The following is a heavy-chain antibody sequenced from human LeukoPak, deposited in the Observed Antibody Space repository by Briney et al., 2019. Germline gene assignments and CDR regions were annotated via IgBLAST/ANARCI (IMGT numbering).Heavy chain of an antibody. Sequence: SETLSLTCTVPVGFISNYYWSCSRESPGEGLEWSGYIYFSGNTIYNPHLKSRVTMSVDTSTNQSSWKLSSVTAADTAVYYCARVGLTIPCGTGCFANYFDYWGQGSLVTVSS. V-gene: IGHV4-59*01. CDR2: IYFSGNT. J-gene: IGHJ4*02. CDR1: VGFISNYY. D-gene: IGHD2-21*02. CDR3: ARVGLTIPCGTGCFANYFDY.